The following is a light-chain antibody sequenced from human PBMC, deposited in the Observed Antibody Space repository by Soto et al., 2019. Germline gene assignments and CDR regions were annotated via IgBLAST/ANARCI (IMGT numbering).Light chain of an antibody. Sequence: AIRMTQSPSSFSASTGDRVTITCRASQGISSYLAWYQQKPGKAPKLLIYAASTLQSGGPSRFSGSGSGTDFTVTISCLKSEDFATYYYQQYDSYPRTFGQVTKVELK. V-gene: IGKV1-8*01. CDR3: QQYDSYPRT. CDR1: QGISSY. J-gene: IGKJ1*01. CDR2: AAS.